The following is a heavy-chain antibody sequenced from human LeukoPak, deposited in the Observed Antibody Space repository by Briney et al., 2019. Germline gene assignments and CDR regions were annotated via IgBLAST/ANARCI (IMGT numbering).Heavy chain of an antibody. V-gene: IGHV3-48*04. D-gene: IGHD4-17*01. CDR1: GFTFSSYS. J-gene: IGHJ4*02. CDR3: ARDLSDHDYGDGGY. Sequence: GGSLRLSCAASGFTFSSYSMNWVRQAPGKGLEWVSYISSSGSTIYYADSVKGRFTISRDNAKNSLYLQMNSPRAEDTAVYYCARDLSDHDYGDGGYWGQGTLVTVSS. CDR2: ISSSGSTI.